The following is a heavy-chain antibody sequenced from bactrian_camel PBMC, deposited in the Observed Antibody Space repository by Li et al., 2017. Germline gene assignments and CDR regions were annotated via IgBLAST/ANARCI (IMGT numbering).Heavy chain of an antibody. Sequence: VQLVESGGGSAQAGGSLRLSCAASGYANCLAWFRQAPGKERERVAGFSPNAVTDYADSVKGRFAISQDSAESTLYLQMNSLNADDSAMYFCAAAFQPSKECLLIESRYQNWGQGTQVTVSS. CDR1: GYANC. J-gene: IGHJ4*01. D-gene: IGHD1*01. CDR3: AAAFQPSKECLLIESRYQN. CDR2: FSPNAVT. V-gene: IGHV3S55*01.